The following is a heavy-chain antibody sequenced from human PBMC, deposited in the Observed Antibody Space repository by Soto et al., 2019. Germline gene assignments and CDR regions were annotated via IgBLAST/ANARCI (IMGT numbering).Heavy chain of an antibody. CDR1: GGSFSGYY. D-gene: IGHD3-3*01. J-gene: IGHJ6*04. V-gene: IGHV4-34*01. CDR2: INHSGST. CDR3: ARVVVYFWRGDPYYYYYGMAV. Sequence: GTLAITCAVYGGSFSGYYWSWIRQPPGKGLEWIGEINHSGSTNYNPSLKSRVTISVDTSKNQFSLKLSSVTAADTAVYYCARVVVYFWRGDPYYYYYGMAVWG.